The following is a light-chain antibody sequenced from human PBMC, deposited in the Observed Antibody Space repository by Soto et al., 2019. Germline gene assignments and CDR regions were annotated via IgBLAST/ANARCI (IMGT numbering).Light chain of an antibody. CDR1: QTVRNW. V-gene: IGKV1-5*03. Sequence: DIQMTQSPTTLSASVGDRAIITCRASQTVRNWLAWFQQKPGEAPKLLIYKASRLESGVSSRFSGSGYGTDFTLTIINLVPGDSATYFCQQYDASPLTFGQGTKLEIK. CDR3: QQYDASPLT. J-gene: IGKJ2*01. CDR2: KAS.